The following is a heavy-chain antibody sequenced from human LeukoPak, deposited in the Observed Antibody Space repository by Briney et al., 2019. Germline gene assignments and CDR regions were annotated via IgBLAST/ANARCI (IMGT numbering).Heavy chain of an antibody. V-gene: IGHV1-69*13. CDR2: IIPIFGTA. D-gene: IGHD3-3*01. CDR1: GGTFSSYA. CDR3: ASGDYDFWRSFDY. J-gene: IGHJ4*02. Sequence: SVKVSCKASGGTFSSYAISWVRQAPGQGLEWMGGIIPIFGTANYAQKFQGRVTVTADESTSTAYMELSTLRSEDTAVYYCASGDYDFWRSFDYWGQGTLVTVSS.